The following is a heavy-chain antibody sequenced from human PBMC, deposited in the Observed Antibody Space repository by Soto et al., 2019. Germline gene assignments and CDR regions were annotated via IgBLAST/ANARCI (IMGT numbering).Heavy chain of an antibody. Sequence: TGGSLRLSCAASGFTFRGYGMHWVRQAPGRGLEWVALISYDGSIKYYADSVRGRFTISRDNSKNTLYLQMNSLRAEDTAVYYCANSEYSRYKNIDVWGQGTMVTVSS. D-gene: IGHD5-18*01. CDR3: ANSEYSRYKNIDV. J-gene: IGHJ6*02. V-gene: IGHV3-30*18. CDR1: GFTFRGYG. CDR2: ISYDGSIK.